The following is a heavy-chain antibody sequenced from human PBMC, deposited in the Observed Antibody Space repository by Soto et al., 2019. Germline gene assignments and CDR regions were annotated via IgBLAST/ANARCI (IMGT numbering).Heavy chain of an antibody. D-gene: IGHD6-19*01. J-gene: IGHJ4*02. CDR2: NNAGNGNN. CDR3: AGEGLTLDY. CDR1: GYTFTSYA. Sequence: KEKKPGASVKVSCKASGYTFTSYAMHWVRQAPGQGLAWMGWNNAGNGNNKYSQKFQGRVPITRATSASTVYMELSSLRDEDTAAYYGAGEGLTLDYWGQGTMVTVSS. V-gene: IGHV1-3*05.